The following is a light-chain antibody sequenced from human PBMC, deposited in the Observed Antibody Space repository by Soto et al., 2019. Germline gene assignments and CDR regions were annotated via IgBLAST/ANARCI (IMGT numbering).Light chain of an antibody. Sequence: EIVLTQSPGTLCLSPGERATLGCRGSQSVSSSYLAWYQQKPGQAPRLFIYDASNRATGIPARFSGSGAGTDFTLTISSLEPEDFAVYYCQQRSNWPQTFGQGTKVDIK. CDR3: QQRSNWPQT. CDR2: DAS. V-gene: IGKV3D-20*02. CDR1: QSVSSSY. J-gene: IGKJ1*01.